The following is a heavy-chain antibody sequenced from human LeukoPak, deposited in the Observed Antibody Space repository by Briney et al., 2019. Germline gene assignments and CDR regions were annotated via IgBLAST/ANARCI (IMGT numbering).Heavy chain of an antibody. CDR3: ARRGTSSSWAHFDY. CDR2: IKQDGSEK. J-gene: IGHJ4*02. V-gene: IGHV3-7*05. Sequence: GGSLRLSCTASGXTFSTSWMNWVRQAPGKGLEWVANIKQDGSEKYYVDSVKGRFTISRDNPKDSLSLQMSSLTAEDTAVYYCARRGTSSSWAHFDYWGQGTLVTVSS. CDR1: GXTFSTSW. D-gene: IGHD6-13*01.